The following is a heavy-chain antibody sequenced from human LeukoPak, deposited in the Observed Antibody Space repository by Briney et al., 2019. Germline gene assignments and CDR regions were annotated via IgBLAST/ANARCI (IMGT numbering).Heavy chain of an antibody. D-gene: IGHD1-26*01. CDR1: GGSFSGYY. CDR2: INHSGST. V-gene: IGHV4-34*01. Sequence: PSETLSLTCAVYGGSFSGYYWSWIRQPPGKGLEWIGEINHSGSTNYNPSLKSRVTISVDTSKNHFSLKLSSVTAADTAVYYCARSTTSGSYYPVTSFDIWGQGTLVTVSS. J-gene: IGHJ3*02. CDR3: ARSTTSGSYYPVTSFDI.